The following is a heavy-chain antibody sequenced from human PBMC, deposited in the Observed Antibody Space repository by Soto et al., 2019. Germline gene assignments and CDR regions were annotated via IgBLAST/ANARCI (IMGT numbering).Heavy chain of an antibody. CDR2: IYYSGST. CDR3: ARDIYGVGATSAGNWFDP. J-gene: IGHJ5*02. CDR1: GGSISSGDYY. V-gene: IGHV4-30-4*01. Sequence: SETLSLTCTVSGGSISSGDYYWSWIRQPPGKGLEWIGYIYYSGSTYYNPSLKSRVTISVDTSKTQFSLKVSSVTAADTAVYYCARDIYGVGATSAGNWFDPWGQGTLVTVSS. D-gene: IGHD1-26*01.